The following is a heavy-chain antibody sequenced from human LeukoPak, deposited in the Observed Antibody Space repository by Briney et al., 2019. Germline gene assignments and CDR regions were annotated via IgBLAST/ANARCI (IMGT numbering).Heavy chain of an antibody. CDR2: IYSGGST. V-gene: IGHV3-53*01. Sequence: PGGSLRLSCAASGFTVSSNYMSWVRQAPGKGLEWVSVIYSGGSTYYAGSVKGRFTISRDNSKNTLYLQMNSLRAEDTAVYYCARGEYDSSGYSYYYYYYMDVWGKGTTVTISS. CDR1: GFTVSSNY. J-gene: IGHJ6*03. CDR3: ARGEYDSSGYSYYYYYYMDV. D-gene: IGHD3-22*01.